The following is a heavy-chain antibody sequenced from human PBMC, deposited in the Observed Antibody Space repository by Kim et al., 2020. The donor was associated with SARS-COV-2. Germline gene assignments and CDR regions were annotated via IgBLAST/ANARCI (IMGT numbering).Heavy chain of an antibody. CDR3: ARDYYGSGSYYNWAPGDVTPVSDAFDI. J-gene: IGHJ3*02. CDR1: GYTFTSYG. CDR2: ISAYNGNT. D-gene: IGHD3-10*01. V-gene: IGHV1-18*01. Sequence: ASVKVSCKASGYTFTSYGISWVRQAPGQGLEWMGWISAYNGNTNYAQKLQGRVTMTTDTSTSTAYMELRSLRSDDTAVYYCARDYYGSGSYYNWAPGDVTPVSDAFDIWGQGTMVTVSS.